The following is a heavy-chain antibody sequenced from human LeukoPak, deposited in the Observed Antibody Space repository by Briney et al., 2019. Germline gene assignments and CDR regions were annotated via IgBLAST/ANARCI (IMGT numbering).Heavy chain of an antibody. V-gene: IGHV4-39*07. CDR1: GGSISSSSYY. CDR3: ARLPDIVVVPAASDDAFDI. Sequence: SETLSLTCTVSGGSISSSSYYWGWIRQPPGKGLEWIGEINRSGSTNYNPSLKSRVTISVDTSKNQFSLKLSSVTAADTAVYYCARLPDIVVVPAASDDAFDIWGQGTMVTVSS. D-gene: IGHD2-2*01. CDR2: INRSGST. J-gene: IGHJ3*02.